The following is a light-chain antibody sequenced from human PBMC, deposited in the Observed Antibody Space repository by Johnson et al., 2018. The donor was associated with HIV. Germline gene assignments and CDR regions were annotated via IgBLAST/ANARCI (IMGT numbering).Light chain of an antibody. CDR1: TSNIGNNY. CDR3: GTWDGSLSAGAV. V-gene: IGLV1-51*02. CDR2: ENK. J-gene: IGLJ1*01. Sequence: QSVLTQPPSVSAAPGQKVTISCSGSTSNIGNNYVSWYQQLPGTAPKLLIYENKRRPSGIPDRFSGSKSGKSANLGITGLQTGDEGDYYCGTWDGSLSAGAVFGTGTKVTVL.